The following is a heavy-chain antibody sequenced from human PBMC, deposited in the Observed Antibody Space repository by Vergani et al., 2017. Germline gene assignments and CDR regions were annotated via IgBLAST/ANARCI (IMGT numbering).Heavy chain of an antibody. CDR2: IYYSGST. Sequence: QLQLQESGPGLVKPSETLSLTCTVSGGSISSSSYYWGWIRQPPGKGPEWIGSIYYSGSTYYNPSLKSRVTISVDTSKNQFSLKLSSVTAADTAVYYCARHLAYCGGDCYPYYYGMDVWGQGTTVTVSS. D-gene: IGHD2-21*02. CDR3: ARHLAYCGGDCYPYYYGMDV. J-gene: IGHJ6*02. V-gene: IGHV4-39*01. CDR1: GGSISSSSYY.